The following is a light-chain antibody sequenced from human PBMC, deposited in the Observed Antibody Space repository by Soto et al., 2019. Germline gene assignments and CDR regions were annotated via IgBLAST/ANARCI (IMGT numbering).Light chain of an antibody. CDR3: SSYTSSSSYV. CDR2: DVS. J-gene: IGLJ1*01. CDR1: SSDVGGYKY. V-gene: IGLV2-14*01. Sequence: QSALTQPASVSGSPGQSVAISCTGNSSDVGGYKYVSWYQQYPGKAPKLMIYDVSNRPSGVSDRFSGSKSGNTASLTISGLQSEDEADYYCSSYTSSSSYVFGTGTKVTVL.